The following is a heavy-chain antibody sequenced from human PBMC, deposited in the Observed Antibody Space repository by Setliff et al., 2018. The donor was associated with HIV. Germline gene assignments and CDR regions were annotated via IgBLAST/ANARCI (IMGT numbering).Heavy chain of an antibody. CDR1: GFPFSSYE. Sequence: GGSLRLSCAASGFPFSSYEMNWVRQAPGKGLEWVSYISSSGSTIYYADSVKGRFTISRDNTKNSLYLQMNSLRAEDTAVYYCARGSGYDKGAYHYYYGMDVWGQGTTVTISS. J-gene: IGHJ6*02. CDR2: ISSSGSTI. CDR3: ARGSGYDKGAYHYYYGMDV. V-gene: IGHV3-48*03. D-gene: IGHD5-12*01.